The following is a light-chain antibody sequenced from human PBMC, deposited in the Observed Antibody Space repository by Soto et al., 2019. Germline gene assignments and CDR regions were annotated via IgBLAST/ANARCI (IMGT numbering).Light chain of an antibody. V-gene: IGLV2-14*01. CDR1: SSDVGAYNY. CDR3: SSYTTIKTVI. Sequence: QSALAQPASVSGSPGQSITISCTGTSSDVGAYNYVSWYHQHHPGKAPELIIDDVTDRPSGVSTRFSGSKSGNTASLTISGLQAEEEDDYYCSSYTTIKTVIFGGGTKVTVL. J-gene: IGLJ2*01. CDR2: DVT.